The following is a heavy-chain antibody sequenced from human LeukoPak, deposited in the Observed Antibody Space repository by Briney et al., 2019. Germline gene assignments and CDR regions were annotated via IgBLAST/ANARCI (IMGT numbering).Heavy chain of an antibody. CDR1: GDSISGHP. CDR3: ARLAKCDGDCYSFDF. D-gene: IGHD2-21*02. V-gene: IGHV4-59*11. CDR2: IDYNGYT. Sequence: SETLSLTCAVSGDSISGHPWSWIRQPPGKGLDYIGFIDYNGYTNYNPSLKSRVTISADTSKNQPSLNLNSVTSADAAVYYCARLAKCDGDCYSFDFWGQGILVAVSS. J-gene: IGHJ4*02.